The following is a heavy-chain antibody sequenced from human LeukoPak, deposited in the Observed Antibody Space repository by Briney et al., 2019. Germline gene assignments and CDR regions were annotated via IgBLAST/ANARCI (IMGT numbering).Heavy chain of an antibody. Sequence: GESLRISCKGSGYSFTNYWIGWVRQMPDKGLEWMGIIYPGDSDTKYSPSFQGQVTISADKSISTAYLQWGSVKASDTAMYYCVTHLSNTDNYWGQGTLVTVSS. CDR1: GYSFTNYW. J-gene: IGHJ4*02. V-gene: IGHV5-51*01. D-gene: IGHD2/OR15-2a*01. CDR3: VTHLSNTDNY. CDR2: IYPGDSDT.